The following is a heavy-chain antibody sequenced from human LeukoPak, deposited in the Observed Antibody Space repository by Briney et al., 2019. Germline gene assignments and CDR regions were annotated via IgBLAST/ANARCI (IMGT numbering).Heavy chain of an antibody. CDR1: GFTFSSYS. D-gene: IGHD6-13*01. CDR3: ARDGTAAGLYFDL. V-gene: IGHV3-48*04. CDR2: ISSSCSTI. J-gene: IGHJ4*01. Sequence: GGSLRLSCAASGFTFSSYSMNWVRQAPGKGLEWVSYISSSCSTIYYADSVKGRFTISRDNTKNSLYLQMSSLRAEDTAVYYCARDGTAAGLYFDLWGQGTLVTVSS.